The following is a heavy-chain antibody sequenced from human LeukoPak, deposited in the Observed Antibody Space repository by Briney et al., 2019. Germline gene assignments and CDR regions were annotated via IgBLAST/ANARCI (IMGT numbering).Heavy chain of an antibody. D-gene: IGHD2-21*02. CDR1: GFTFSSYE. J-gene: IGHJ4*02. CDR3: ARETAYCGGDCYSAFDY. Sequence: GGSLRLSCAASGFTFSSYEMNWVRQAPGKGLEWGSYISSSGSTIYYADSVKGRFTISRDNAKNSLYRQMNSLRAEDTAVYYCARETAYCGGDCYSAFDYWGQGTLDTVSS. CDR2: ISSSGSTI. V-gene: IGHV3-48*03.